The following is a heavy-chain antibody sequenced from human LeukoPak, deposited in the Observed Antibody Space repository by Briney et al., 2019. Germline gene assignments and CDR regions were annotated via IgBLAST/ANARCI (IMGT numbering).Heavy chain of an antibody. J-gene: IGHJ5*02. Sequence: DSVTVSCTVSGSTFTGYYTEWDRHVHGQWSEWKGWVNPNYDGTNYSQKSQDRGTMTSDTSIRTAYMELSRLISDDTAVYYCARDLYGSGSYYSVPRTPWGQGTLVTVSS. CDR2: VNPNYDGT. D-gene: IGHD3-10*01. CDR1: GSTFTGYY. CDR3: ARDLYGSGSYYSVPRTP. V-gene: IGHV1-2*02.